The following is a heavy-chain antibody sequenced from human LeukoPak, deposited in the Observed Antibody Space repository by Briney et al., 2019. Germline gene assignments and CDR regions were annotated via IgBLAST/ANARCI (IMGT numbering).Heavy chain of an antibody. J-gene: IGHJ4*02. CDR2: INHSGST. CDR1: GGAVSGYY. V-gene: IGHV4-34*01. D-gene: IGHD4-17*01. CDR3: ARISELMTTVTYFDY. Sequence: SETLSLTCAVYGGAVSGYYWSWIRQPPGKGLEWIGEINHSGSTNYNPSLKSRVTISVDTSKNQFSLKLSSVTAADTAVYYCARISELMTTVTYFDYWGQGTLVTVSS.